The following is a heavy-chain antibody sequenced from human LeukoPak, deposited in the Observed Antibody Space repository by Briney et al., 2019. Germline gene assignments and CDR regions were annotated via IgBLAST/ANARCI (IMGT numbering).Heavy chain of an antibody. CDR2: IYYSGST. J-gene: IGHJ5*02. CDR3: ARAPLTSWFDP. Sequence: KPSETLSLTCTVSGGSISSSSYYWGWIRQPPGKGLEWIGSIYYSGSTYYNPSLKSRVTISVDTSKNQFSLKLSSVTAADTAVYYCARAPLTSWFDPWGRGTLVTVSS. D-gene: IGHD2/OR15-2a*01. V-gene: IGHV4-39*07. CDR1: GGSISSSSYY.